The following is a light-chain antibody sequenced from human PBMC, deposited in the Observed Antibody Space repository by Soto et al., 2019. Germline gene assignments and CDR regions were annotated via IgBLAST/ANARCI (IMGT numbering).Light chain of an antibody. V-gene: IGKV3-15*01. Sequence: VVLTQSPATLSLTPGERATLSCRASQSVSSNLAWYQQKPGQAPRLLISDASTRATGIPARFSGSGSGTEFTLTVSSLQSEDFAVYYCQQYIKWPITFGQGTRPAI. CDR2: DAS. CDR3: QQYIKWPIT. J-gene: IGKJ5*01. CDR1: QSVSSN.